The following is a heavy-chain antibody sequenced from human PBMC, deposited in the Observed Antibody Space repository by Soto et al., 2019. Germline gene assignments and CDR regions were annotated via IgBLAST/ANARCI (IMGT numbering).Heavy chain of an antibody. Sequence: SETLSLTCAVYGGSFSGYYWSWIRQPPGKGLEWIGEINHSGSTNYNPSLKSRVTISVDTSKNQFSLKLSSVTAADTAVYYCARGGGRYYYYYYGMDVWGQGTTVTVSS. CDR3: ARGGGRYYYYYYGMDV. D-gene: IGHD1-26*01. J-gene: IGHJ6*02. CDR1: GGSFSGYY. V-gene: IGHV4-34*01. CDR2: INHSGST.